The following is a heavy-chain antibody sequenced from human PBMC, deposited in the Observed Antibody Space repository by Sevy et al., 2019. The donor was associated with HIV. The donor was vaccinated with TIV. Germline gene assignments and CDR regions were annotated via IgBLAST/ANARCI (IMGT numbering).Heavy chain of an antibody. CDR2: VNSDGSST. CDR3: ARGSAAGTFDY. D-gene: IGHD6-13*01. V-gene: IGHV3-74*01. Sequence: GGYLRISCAASGFTFSSYWMHWVRQAPGKGLVWVSRVNSDGSSTSYADSVKGRFTISRDNAKNTLYLEMNSLRAEDTAVYYCARGSAAGTFDYWGQGTLVTVSS. J-gene: IGHJ4*02. CDR1: GFTFSSYW.